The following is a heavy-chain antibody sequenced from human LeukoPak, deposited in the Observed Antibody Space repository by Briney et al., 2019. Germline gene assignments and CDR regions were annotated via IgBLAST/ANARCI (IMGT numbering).Heavy chain of an antibody. CDR1: GFTFSSYA. D-gene: IGHD6-19*01. CDR2: ISYDGSNK. CDR3: AKDGRGAVAGPKYFDY. V-gene: IGHV3-30-3*01. J-gene: IGHJ4*02. Sequence: GGSLRLSCAASGFTFSSYAMHWVRQAPGKGLEWVAVISYDGSNKYYADSVKGRFTISRDNSKNTLYLQMNSLRAEDTAVYYCAKDGRGAVAGPKYFDYWGQGTLVTVSS.